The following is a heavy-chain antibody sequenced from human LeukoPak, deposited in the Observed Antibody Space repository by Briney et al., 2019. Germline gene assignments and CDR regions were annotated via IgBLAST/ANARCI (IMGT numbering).Heavy chain of an antibody. J-gene: IGHJ4*02. V-gene: IGHV3-7*01. CDR1: GFTFSSYW. Sequence: PGGSLRLSCAASGFTFSSYWMSWVRQAPGKGLEWVVNIKQNGSEKYYVDSGKGRFTISRDNAKNSLYLQMNSLRAADTAVYYCARVRAVSKRFVTMVRGMKNEYYFDYWGQGTLVTVSS. CDR3: ARVRAVSKRFVTMVRGMKNEYYFDY. CDR2: IKQNGSEK. D-gene: IGHD3-10*01.